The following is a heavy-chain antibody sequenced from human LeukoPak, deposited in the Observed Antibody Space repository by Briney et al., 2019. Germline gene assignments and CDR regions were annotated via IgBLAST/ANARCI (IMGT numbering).Heavy chain of an antibody. CDR1: GGSISSGDYY. CDR2: IYYSGST. CDR3: ARVDPLRYYYYMDV. J-gene: IGHJ6*03. Sequence: SETLSLTCTVSGGSISSGDYYWSWIRQPPGKGLEWIGYIYYSGSTYYNPSLKSRVTMSVDTSKNQFSLKLSSVTAADTAVYYCARVDPLRYYYYMDVWGKGTTVTVSS. D-gene: IGHD3-9*01. V-gene: IGHV4-30-4*02.